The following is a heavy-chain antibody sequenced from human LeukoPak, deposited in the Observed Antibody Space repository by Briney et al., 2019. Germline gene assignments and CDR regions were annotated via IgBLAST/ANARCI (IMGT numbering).Heavy chain of an antibody. D-gene: IGHD3-16*01. Sequence: ASVKVFCKASGYTFTSYDINWVRQAPGQGLEWMGWMNPSSGEAGYAQRFRGRITMTRNTAISTAYLELSSLRSEDTAMYYCTRFYENCWGQGTLVTVSS. CDR1: GYTFTSYD. CDR2: MNPSSGEA. V-gene: IGHV1-8*01. J-gene: IGHJ4*02. CDR3: TRFYENC.